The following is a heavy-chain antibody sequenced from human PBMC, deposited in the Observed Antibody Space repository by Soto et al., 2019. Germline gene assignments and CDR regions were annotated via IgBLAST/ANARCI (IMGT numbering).Heavy chain of an antibody. CDR3: ARSYRRYCSGGSCYSYYYYYMDV. CDR2: IYYSGST. CDR1: GGSISSYY. D-gene: IGHD2-15*01. J-gene: IGHJ6*03. V-gene: IGHV4-59*01. Sequence: QVQLQESGPGLVKPSETLSLTCTVSGGSISSYYWSWIRQLPGKGLEWIGYIYYSGSTKYNPSLKNRVTTSVAASKNPFSLKLSSVTAADTAVYYCARSYRRYCSGGSCYSYYYYYMDVWGKGTTVTVSS.